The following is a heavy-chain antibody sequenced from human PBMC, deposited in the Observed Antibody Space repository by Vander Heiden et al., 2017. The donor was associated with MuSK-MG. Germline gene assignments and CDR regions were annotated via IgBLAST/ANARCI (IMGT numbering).Heavy chain of an antibody. Sequence: EVQLLESGGGLVQPGGSLRLSRAASGFPCSSYAMSWVRQAPGKGLEWVSAISRSGGSTYYADSVKGRFTISRDNSKNTLYLQMNSLGAEDTAVYYCAKDLARKAYFDYWGQGTLVTVSS. V-gene: IGHV3-23*01. CDR2: ISRSGGST. J-gene: IGHJ4*02. CDR1: GFPCSSYA. CDR3: AKDLARKAYFDY. D-gene: IGHD1-26*01.